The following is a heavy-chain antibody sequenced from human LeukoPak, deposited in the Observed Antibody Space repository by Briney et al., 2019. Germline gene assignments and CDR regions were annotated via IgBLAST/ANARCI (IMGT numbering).Heavy chain of an antibody. CDR2: ISGGGGSA. Sequence: GGSLRLSCAASGFTFTSYSMNWVRQAPGKGLEWVSTISGGGGSAYYADSVKGRFTISRDNSKNTLCLQVNSLRAEDTAVYYCAKGGKWDVTPFDYWGQGTLVTVSS. V-gene: IGHV3-23*01. J-gene: IGHJ4*02. CDR1: GFTFTSYS. CDR3: AKGGKWDVTPFDY. D-gene: IGHD1-26*01.